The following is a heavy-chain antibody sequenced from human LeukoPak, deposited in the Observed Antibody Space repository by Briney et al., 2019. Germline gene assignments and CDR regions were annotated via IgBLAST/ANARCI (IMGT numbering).Heavy chain of an antibody. CDR3: ARAHSSSFDY. Sequence: ASVKVSCKAYGYTFTSYDINWVRQATGQGLEWMGWMNPTSGNTGYAQKFQGRVTMTRNTSISTAYMELSSLRSEDTAVYYCARAHSSSFDYWGQGTLVTVSS. CDR1: GYTFTSYD. V-gene: IGHV1-8*01. J-gene: IGHJ4*02. CDR2: MNPTSGNT. D-gene: IGHD6-13*01.